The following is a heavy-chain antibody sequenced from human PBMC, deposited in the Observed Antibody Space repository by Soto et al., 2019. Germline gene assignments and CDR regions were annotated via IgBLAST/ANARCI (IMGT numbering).Heavy chain of an antibody. D-gene: IGHD2-15*01. CDR3: AKARSGSWHEGYYFDN. V-gene: IGHV3-30*18. CDR2: MSYDGRDK. J-gene: IGHJ4*02. Sequence: ESGGGVVQPGRSLRLSCAASGFTFISYGMHWVRQAPGKGLEWLAVMSYDGRDKYYADSVRGRFTISRDNSKNTVYLQLNSLRVEDTAVYYCAKARSGSWHEGYYFDNWGQVTLVTVSS. CDR1: GFTFISYG.